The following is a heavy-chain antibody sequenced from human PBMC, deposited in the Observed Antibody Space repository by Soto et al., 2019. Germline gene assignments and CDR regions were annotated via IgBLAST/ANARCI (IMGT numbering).Heavy chain of an antibody. V-gene: IGHV1-2*02. CDR3: ARDTAVADYYFDY. J-gene: IGHJ4*02. D-gene: IGHD6-19*01. CDR1: GYTFTGYY. Sequence: SCKASGYTFTGYYIHWVRQAPGQGLEWMGWINPNSGGTNYGQEFQGRVTMTRDTSISTAYMELSRLRSDDTAVYYCARDTAVADYYFDYWGQGTLVTVSS. CDR2: INPNSGGT.